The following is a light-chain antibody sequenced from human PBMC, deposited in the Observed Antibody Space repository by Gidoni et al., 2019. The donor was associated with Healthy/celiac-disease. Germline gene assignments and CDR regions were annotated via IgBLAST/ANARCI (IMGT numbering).Light chain of an antibody. CDR1: QGISSS. V-gene: IGKV1-27*01. J-gene: IGKJ1*01. CDR2: AAS. CDR3: QKYNTAPWT. Sequence: DIQMTQSPSSLSASVGDRVTTTCRASQGISSSLAWYQQQPGKVPKLLIYAASTLQSGVPSRFSGSGSGTDFTLTISSLQPEDVATYYCQKYNTAPWTFGQXTKVEIK.